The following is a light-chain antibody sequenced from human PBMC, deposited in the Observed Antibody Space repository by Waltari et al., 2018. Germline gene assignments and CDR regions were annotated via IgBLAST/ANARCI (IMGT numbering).Light chain of an antibody. CDR2: GAS. V-gene: IGKV3-15*01. J-gene: IGKJ2*01. CDR1: QIVTFN. CDR3: HQYNDWPPEDT. Sequence: IVMTKSPATLSVFPGEEAILHRRASQIVTFNVAWYQQKPGQPPRLLIYGASNRALGVPHRFLGSGAGTDFTLTISSPQSEDSAVYFCHQYNDWPPEDTFGQGTKLEIK.